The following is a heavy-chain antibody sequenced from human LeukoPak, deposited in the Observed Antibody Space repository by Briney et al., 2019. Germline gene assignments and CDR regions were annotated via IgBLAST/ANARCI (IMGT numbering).Heavy chain of an antibody. J-gene: IGHJ4*02. CDR1: GFTFSSYW. CDR3: AREIYCGGDSYYYFDY. Sequence: NPGGSLRLSCAASGFTFSSYWMSWVRQAPGKGLEWVANIKQDGSEKYYVDSVKGRFTISRDNAKNSLYLQMNSLRAEDTAVYYCAREIYCGGDSYYYFDYWGQGTLVTVSS. V-gene: IGHV3-7*01. CDR2: IKQDGSEK. D-gene: IGHD2-21*02.